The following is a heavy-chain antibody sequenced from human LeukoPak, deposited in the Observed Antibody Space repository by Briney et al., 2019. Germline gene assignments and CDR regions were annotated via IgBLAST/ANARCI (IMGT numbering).Heavy chain of an antibody. CDR2: IYYSGST. J-gene: IGHJ4*02. V-gene: IGHV4-59*11. Sequence: SETLSLTCTVSGGSISSHYWSWIRQPPGKGLEWIGYIYYSGSTNYNPSLKSRVTISVDTSKNQFSLKLSPVTAADTAVYYCARVSTGGRYDYWGQGTLVTVSS. CDR3: ARVSTGGRYDY. D-gene: IGHD1-14*01. CDR1: GGSISSHY.